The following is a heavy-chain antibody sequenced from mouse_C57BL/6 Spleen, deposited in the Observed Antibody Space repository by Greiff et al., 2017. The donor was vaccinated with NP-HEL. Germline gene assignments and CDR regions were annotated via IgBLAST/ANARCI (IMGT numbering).Heavy chain of an antibody. CDR3: ARPTYRDYFDY. D-gene: IGHD2-1*01. CDR1: GFTFSSYA. V-gene: IGHV5-4*03. CDR2: ISDGGSYT. Sequence: EVKLVESGGGLVKPGGSLKLSCAASGFTFSSYAMSWVRQTPEKRLEWVATISDGGSYTYYPDNVKGRFTISRDNAKNTLYLQMSHLKSEDTAMYYCARPTYRDYFDYWGQGTTLTVSS. J-gene: IGHJ2*01.